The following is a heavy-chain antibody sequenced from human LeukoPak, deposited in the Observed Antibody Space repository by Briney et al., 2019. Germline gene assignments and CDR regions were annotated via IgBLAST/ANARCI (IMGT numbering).Heavy chain of an antibody. CDR1: GGSISSDY. CDR3: ARGFYSPHY. V-gene: IGHV4-59*01. CDR2: IYYSGRT. J-gene: IGHJ4*02. D-gene: IGHD4-11*01. Sequence: SETLSLTCTVSGGSISSDYWSWLRQPPGKGLEWIGYIYYSGRTYYNPSRKSRITISVDTSKNQFSLKLSSVPAADTAVYYCARGFYSPHYWGQGTLVSVSS.